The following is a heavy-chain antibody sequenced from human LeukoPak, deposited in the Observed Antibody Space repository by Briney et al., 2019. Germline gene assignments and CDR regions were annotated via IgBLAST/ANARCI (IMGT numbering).Heavy chain of an antibody. CDR3: ARAGLWFRELRGPQFDY. V-gene: IGHV4-59*01. J-gene: IGHJ4*02. CDR2: IYYSGST. CDR1: GGSISSYY. Sequence: PSETLSLTCTVSGGSISSYYWSWIRQPPGKGLEWIGYIYYSGSTNYNPSLKSRVTISVDTSKNQFSLKLSSVTAADTAVYYCARAGLWFRELRGPQFDYWGQGTLVTVSS. D-gene: IGHD3-10*01.